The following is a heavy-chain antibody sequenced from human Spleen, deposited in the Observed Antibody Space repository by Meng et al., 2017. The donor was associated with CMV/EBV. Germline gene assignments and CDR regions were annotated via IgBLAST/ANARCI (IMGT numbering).Heavy chain of an antibody. Sequence: SLKISCAGSGFPFDDKAMHWVRQAPGKGLEWVSSIRWNGDNKASADSVKGRFTISRDNAKNSLFLQMNNLRAEDTALYYCAKEGVGGFDHWGQGTLVTVSS. CDR3: AKEGVGGFDH. D-gene: IGHD3-3*01. CDR2: IRWNGDNK. V-gene: IGHV3-9*01. J-gene: IGHJ4*02. CDR1: GFPFDDKA.